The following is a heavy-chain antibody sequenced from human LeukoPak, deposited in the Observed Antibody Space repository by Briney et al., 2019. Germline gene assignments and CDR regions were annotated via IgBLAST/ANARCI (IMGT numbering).Heavy chain of an antibody. CDR3: ARSGRGGSYYNGY. CDR1: GGSISSYY. Sequence: ETXSLTCTVSGGSISSYYWSWIRQPPGKGLEWIGYIYYSGSTNYNPSLTSRVTISVDTSKNQFSLKLSSVTAADTAVYYCARSGRGGSYYNGYWGQGTLVTVSS. V-gene: IGHV4-59*01. CDR2: IYYSGST. J-gene: IGHJ4*02. D-gene: IGHD1-26*01.